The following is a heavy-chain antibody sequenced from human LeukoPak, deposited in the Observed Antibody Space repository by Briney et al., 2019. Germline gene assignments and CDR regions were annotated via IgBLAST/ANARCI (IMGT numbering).Heavy chain of an antibody. CDR3: ARVDTAMVGDYYGMDV. D-gene: IGHD5-18*01. CDR2: IYYSGST. CDR1: GGSISSYY. J-gene: IGHJ6*02. V-gene: IGHV4-59*01. Sequence: SETLSLTCTVSGGSISSYYWSWIRQPPGKGLEWIGYIYYSGSTNYNPSLKSRVTISVDTSKNQFSLKLSSVTAADTAVYYCARVDTAMVGDYYGMDVWGQGTTVTVPS.